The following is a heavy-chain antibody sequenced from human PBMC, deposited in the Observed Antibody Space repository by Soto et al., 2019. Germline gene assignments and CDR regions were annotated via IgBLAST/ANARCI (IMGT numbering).Heavy chain of an antibody. CDR2: ISYDGSNK. CDR3: ARGPLPTYYDSSGSLYYFDY. CDR1: GFTFSSYA. D-gene: IGHD3-22*01. Sequence: GGSLRLSCAASGFTFSSYAMHWVRQAPGKGLEWVAVISYDGSNKYYADSVKGRFTISRDNSKNTLYLQMNSLRAEDTAVYYCARGPLPTYYDSSGSLYYFDYWGQGTLVTVSS. V-gene: IGHV3-30-3*01. J-gene: IGHJ4*02.